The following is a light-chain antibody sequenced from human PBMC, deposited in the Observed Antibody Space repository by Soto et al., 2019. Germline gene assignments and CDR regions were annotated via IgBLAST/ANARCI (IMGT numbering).Light chain of an antibody. CDR1: QGISTY. Sequence: DIYLTQSPSFLSASVGDRVTITCRASQGISTYLAWYQQKPGQVPKLLIYGTSTLQSGVPSRFRGNRSGADFTLTITYVQPEDFATYYCQQLDDYPITFGQGTRLEI. CDR2: GTS. J-gene: IGKJ5*01. CDR3: QQLDDYPIT. V-gene: IGKV1-9*01.